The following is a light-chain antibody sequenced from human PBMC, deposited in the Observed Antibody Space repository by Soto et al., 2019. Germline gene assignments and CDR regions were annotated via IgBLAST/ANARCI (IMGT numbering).Light chain of an antibody. CDR2: DAS. J-gene: IGKJ4*01. Sequence: DLQMTQSPSTLSVSVGDRVTITCRASQSVSNWLAWYQQKPGKAPKLLIYDASSLESGVPSRFSGSGSGTEFTLTISSLQPDDFATYYCQQYNSYPLTFGGGTKVEI. CDR3: QQYNSYPLT. CDR1: QSVSNW. V-gene: IGKV1-5*01.